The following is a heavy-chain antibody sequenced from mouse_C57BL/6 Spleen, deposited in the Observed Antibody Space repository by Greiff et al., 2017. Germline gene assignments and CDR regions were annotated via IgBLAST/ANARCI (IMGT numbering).Heavy chain of an antibody. CDR1: GYSITRGYY. V-gene: IGHV3-6*01. CDR3: ARGGLTGAWFAD. Sequence: DVKLQESGPGLVKPSQSLSLTCSVTGYSITRGYYWNWIRQFPGNKLEWMGYISYDGSNNYNPSLKNRISITRDTSKNQFFLKLNSVTTEDTATYYCARGGLTGAWFADWGQGTLVTVSA. CDR2: ISYDGSN. J-gene: IGHJ3*01. D-gene: IGHD4-1*01.